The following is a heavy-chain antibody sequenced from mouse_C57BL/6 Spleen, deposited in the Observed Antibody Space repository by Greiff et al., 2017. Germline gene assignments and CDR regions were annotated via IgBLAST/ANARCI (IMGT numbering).Heavy chain of an antibody. CDR3: ARWDPAYYSNYGYFDV. CDR2: INPNNGGT. Sequence: VQLQQSGPELVKPGASVKIPCKASGYTFTDYNMDWVKQSHGESLEWIGDINPNNGGTIYNQKFKGKATLTVDKSSSTAYMELRSLTSEDTAVYYCARWDPAYYSNYGYFDVWGTGTTVTVSS. CDR1: GYTFTDYN. J-gene: IGHJ1*03. D-gene: IGHD2-5*01. V-gene: IGHV1-18*01.